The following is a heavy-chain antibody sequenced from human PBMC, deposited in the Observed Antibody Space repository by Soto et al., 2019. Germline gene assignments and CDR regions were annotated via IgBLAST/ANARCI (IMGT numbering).Heavy chain of an antibody. CDR1: GFTFSSYS. J-gene: IGHJ4*02. V-gene: IGHV3-21*01. CDR2: ISSSSSYI. CDR3: ATGEYYYDSSGYYYC. D-gene: IGHD3-22*01. Sequence: EVQLVESGGGLVKPGGSLRLSCAASGFTFSSYSMNWVRQAPGKGLEWVSSISSSSSYIYYADSVKGRFTISRDNAKNSLYLQMNSLRAEDTDVYYCATGEYYYDSSGYYYCWGQGTLVTVSS.